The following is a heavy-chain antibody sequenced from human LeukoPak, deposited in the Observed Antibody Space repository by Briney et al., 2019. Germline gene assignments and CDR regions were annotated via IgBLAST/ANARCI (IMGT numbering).Heavy chain of an antibody. Sequence: SVKVSCKASGGTFSSYAISWVRQAPGQGLEWMGGITPIFGTANYAQKFQGRVTITTDESTSTAYMELSSLRSEDTAVYYCATTLAARAGYFDYWGQGTLVTVSS. CDR1: GGTFSSYA. CDR3: ATTLAARAGYFDY. CDR2: ITPIFGTA. J-gene: IGHJ4*02. D-gene: IGHD6-6*01. V-gene: IGHV1-69*05.